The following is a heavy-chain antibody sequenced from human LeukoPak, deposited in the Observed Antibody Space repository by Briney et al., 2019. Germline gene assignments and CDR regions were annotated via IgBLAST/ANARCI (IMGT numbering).Heavy chain of an antibody. Sequence: KPGGSLRLSCAGSGFTFSNAYMSWARQAPGKGLEWVGRIKHKAEGGTTDYAAPVKGRFTILRDDSTSTLFPQMNSLKTEDTAVYYCGTGSAFDIWGQGTRVTVSS. CDR2: IKHKAEGGTT. D-gene: IGHD1-1*01. J-gene: IGHJ3*02. CDR1: GFTFSNAY. CDR3: GTGSAFDI. V-gene: IGHV3-15*01.